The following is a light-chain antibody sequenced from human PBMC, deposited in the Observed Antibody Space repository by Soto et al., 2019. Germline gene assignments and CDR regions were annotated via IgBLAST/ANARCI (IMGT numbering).Light chain of an antibody. V-gene: IGLV2-14*01. CDR1: SSDVGGYNS. J-gene: IGLJ1*01. CDR3: SSYASGGTYV. Sequence: QSALTQPASVSGSPGQSIAISCTGTSSDVGGYNSVSWYQQHPGKAPKLMIYDVTNRPSGVSNRFSGSKSGNTASLTISGLQAEDVADYYCSSYASGGTYVFGTGTKLTVL. CDR2: DVT.